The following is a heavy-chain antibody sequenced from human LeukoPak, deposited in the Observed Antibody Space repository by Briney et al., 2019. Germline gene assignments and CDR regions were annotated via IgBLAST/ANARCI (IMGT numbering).Heavy chain of an antibody. CDR1: GYTFTGYY. J-gene: IGHJ4*02. D-gene: IGHD2-15*01. Sequence: ASVKVSCKASGYTFTGYYMHWVRQAPGQGLEWMGWINPNSGGTNYAQKFQGRVTMTRDTSISTAYMELSRLRSEDTAVYYCARSPWKLASYCFDYWGQGTLVTVSS. CDR2: INPNSGGT. V-gene: IGHV1-2*02. CDR3: ARSPWKLASYCFDY.